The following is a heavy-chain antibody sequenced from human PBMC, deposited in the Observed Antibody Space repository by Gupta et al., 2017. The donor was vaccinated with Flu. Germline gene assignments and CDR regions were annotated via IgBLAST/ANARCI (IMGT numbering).Heavy chain of an antibody. J-gene: IGHJ3*01. CDR1: GFSFSSAY. V-gene: IGHV3-15*01. CDR3: TTDSSGGITFDL. CDR2: LKSEADGGTA. Sequence: EGQLVESGGGLVKPGGSLRLSCAASGFSFSSAYMNWVRQAPGKGLGWVGRLKSEADGGTADYAAPVNGRFTISRDDSKNTLWLQMNSLRTEDTAVYYCTTDSSGGITFDLWGQGTPVTVSA. D-gene: IGHD3-10*01.